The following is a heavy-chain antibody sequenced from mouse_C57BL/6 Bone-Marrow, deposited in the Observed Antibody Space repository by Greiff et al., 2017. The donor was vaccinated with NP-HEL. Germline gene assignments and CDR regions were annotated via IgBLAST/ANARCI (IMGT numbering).Heavy chain of an antibody. J-gene: IGHJ3*01. CDR1: GYTFTSYW. D-gene: IGHD1-1*02. CDR2: IRPNSGST. Sequence: QVQLQQPGAELVKPGASVKLSCKASGYTFTSYWMHWVQQRPGQSLEWIGMIRPNSGSTNYHEKFKGRATLTVDKSSSTAYLQLSSLTSEDSAVYYCARDGLLAFCAYWGQGTLVTVSA. CDR3: ARDGLLAFCAY. V-gene: IGHV1-64*01.